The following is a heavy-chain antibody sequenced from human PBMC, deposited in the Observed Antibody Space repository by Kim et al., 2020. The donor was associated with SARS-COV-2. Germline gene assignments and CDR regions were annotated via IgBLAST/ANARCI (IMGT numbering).Heavy chain of an antibody. CDR2: STI. CDR3: AREYPMDV. V-gene: IGHV3-48*03. Sequence: STIYYADSVKGRFTISRDNAKNSLYLQMNSLRAEDTAVYYCAREYPMDVWGKGTTVTVSS. J-gene: IGHJ6*04.